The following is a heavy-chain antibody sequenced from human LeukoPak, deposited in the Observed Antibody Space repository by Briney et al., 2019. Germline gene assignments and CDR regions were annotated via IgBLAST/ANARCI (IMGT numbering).Heavy chain of an antibody. Sequence: GGSLRLSCTVSGFTISSYEMSWIRQAPGKGLEWVSSIDYDGGSGHYADSVKGRFTISRDNSNNTLFLHLNSLRGEDTAVYYCTRNSGWYGLSWGQGTLVTVSS. CDR1: GFTISSYE. CDR3: TRNSGWYGLS. D-gene: IGHD6-19*01. CDR2: IDYDGGSG. J-gene: IGHJ1*01. V-gene: IGHV3-23*01.